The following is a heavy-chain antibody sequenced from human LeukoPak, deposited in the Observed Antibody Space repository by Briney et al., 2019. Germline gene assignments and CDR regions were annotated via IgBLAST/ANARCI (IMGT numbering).Heavy chain of an antibody. CDR3: AKRGYSSGWPNAEYFQH. Sequence: GGSLRLSCAASGFTFSSYGMSWVRQAPGNGLEWGSAISGSGGSTYCADSMKGRFTISTDKSRNTLYLQMNSLRADDTAVYYCAKRGYSSGWPNAEYFQHWGQGTLVTVSS. CDR2: ISGSGGST. D-gene: IGHD6-19*01. CDR1: GFTFSSYG. V-gene: IGHV3-23*01. J-gene: IGHJ1*01.